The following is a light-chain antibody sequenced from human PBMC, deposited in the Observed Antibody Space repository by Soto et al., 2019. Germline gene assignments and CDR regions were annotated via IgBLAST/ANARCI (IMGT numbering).Light chain of an antibody. CDR3: CSYAGSYTNYV. V-gene: IGLV2-11*01. CDR1: SSDVGGYNY. CDR2: EVS. Sequence: QSALTQPRSVSGSPGQSVTISCTGTSSDVGGYNYVSWYQQHPGKAPKLMSYEVSKRPSGVPDSFSGSKSGNTASLTISGRQAEDEAEYYCCSYAGSYTNYVFGTGTKLTVL. J-gene: IGLJ1*01.